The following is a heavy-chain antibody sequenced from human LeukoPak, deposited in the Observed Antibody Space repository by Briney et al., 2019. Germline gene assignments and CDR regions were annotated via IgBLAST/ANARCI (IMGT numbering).Heavy chain of an antibody. V-gene: IGHV1-8*01. Sequence: ASVKVSCKASGYTFTSYDINWVRQATGQGLEWMGWMNPNSGNTGYAQKFQGRVTMTRDTSTSTVYMELSSLRSEDTAVYYCARDSYYDSRDLDYWGQGTLVTVSS. CDR3: ARDSYYDSRDLDY. CDR1: GYTFTSYD. D-gene: IGHD3-22*01. J-gene: IGHJ4*02. CDR2: MNPNSGNT.